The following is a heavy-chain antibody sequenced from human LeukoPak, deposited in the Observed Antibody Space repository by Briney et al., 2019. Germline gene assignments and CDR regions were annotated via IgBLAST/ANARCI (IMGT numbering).Heavy chain of an antibody. V-gene: IGHV1-18*01. Sequence: ASVRVSCKASGYTFTSYGISWVRQAPGQGLEWMGWISAYNGNTNYAQRLQGRVTMTTDTSTSTAYMALRSLRSDDTAVYYCARVGGTMIVFQPPIDYWGQGTLVTVSS. J-gene: IGHJ4*02. CDR3: ARVGGTMIVFQPPIDY. CDR1: GYTFTSYG. CDR2: ISAYNGNT. D-gene: IGHD3-22*01.